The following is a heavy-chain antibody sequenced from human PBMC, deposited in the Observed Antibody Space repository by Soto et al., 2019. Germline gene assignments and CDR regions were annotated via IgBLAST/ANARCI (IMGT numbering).Heavy chain of an antibody. J-gene: IGHJ6*02. CDR3: ARSTYYYDSIGYYPRYYYGMVV. CDR2: IYSGGST. D-gene: IGHD3-22*01. CDR1: GFTVSSNY. V-gene: IGHV3-53*01. Sequence: GGSLRLSCAASGFTVSSNYMSWVRQAPGKGLEWVSVIYSGGSTYYADSVKGRFTISRDNSKNTLYLQMNSLRAEDTAVYYCARSTYYYDSIGYYPRYYYGMVVWGQGTT.